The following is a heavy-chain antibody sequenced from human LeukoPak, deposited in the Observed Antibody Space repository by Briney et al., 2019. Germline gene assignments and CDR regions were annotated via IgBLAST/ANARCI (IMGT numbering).Heavy chain of an antibody. CDR3: ARDSTYRLFDY. D-gene: IGHD3-16*02. Sequence: GGSLRLSCAASGFTFSSYEMNWLRQAPGKGLEWVSYISSSGSTIYYADSVKGRFTISRDNAKNSLYLQMNSLRAEDTAVYYCARDSTYRLFDYWGQGSLVTVSS. CDR1: GFTFSSYE. J-gene: IGHJ4*02. CDR2: ISSSGSTI. V-gene: IGHV3-48*03.